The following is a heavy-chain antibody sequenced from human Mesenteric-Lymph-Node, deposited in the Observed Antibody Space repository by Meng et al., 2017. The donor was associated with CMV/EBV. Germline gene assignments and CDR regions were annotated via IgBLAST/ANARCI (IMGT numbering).Heavy chain of an antibody. Sequence: GGSLRLSCAASGFTFSSYAMSWVRQAPGKGLEWVSAISGSGDSTYYADSVKGRFTISRDNSKNTLYVQMNSLRADDTAVYYCAREYSSSFDFWGQGTLVTVSS. CDR3: AREYSSSFDF. D-gene: IGHD6-6*01. CDR1: GFTFSSYA. J-gene: IGHJ4*02. V-gene: IGHV3-23*01. CDR2: ISGSGDST.